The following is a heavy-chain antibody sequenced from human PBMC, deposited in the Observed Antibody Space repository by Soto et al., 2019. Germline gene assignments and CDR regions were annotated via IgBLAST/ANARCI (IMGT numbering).Heavy chain of an antibody. CDR3: ARDFSGDYRIGIVDY. V-gene: IGHV3-21*01. CDR1: GFTFSSYS. CDR2: ISSSSSYI. J-gene: IGHJ4*02. Sequence: GGSLRLSCAASGFTFSSYSMNWVRQAPGKGLEWVSSISSSSSYIYYADSVKGRFTISRDNAKNSLYLQMNSLRAEDTAVYYCARDFSGDYRIGIVDYWGQGTLVTVSS. D-gene: IGHD2-21*02.